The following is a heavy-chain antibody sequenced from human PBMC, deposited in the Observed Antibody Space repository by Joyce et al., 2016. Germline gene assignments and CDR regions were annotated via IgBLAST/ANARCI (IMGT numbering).Heavy chain of an antibody. J-gene: IGHJ6*02. CDR1: GFTCSNSA. D-gene: IGHD2-15*01. CDR3: ARDRPRGVDPKKYYYYGMDI. CDR2: ILYDGNNK. V-gene: IGHV3-30-3*01. Sequence: QVQLVESGGGVVQPGRSLRLSCAASGFTCSNSALHWVGQAPGKGLEWVAVILYDGNNKFHADSVKGRFTISRDISKNTLFLQMNSLRGEDTAVYYCARDRPRGVDPKKYYYYGMDIWGQGTTVTVSS.